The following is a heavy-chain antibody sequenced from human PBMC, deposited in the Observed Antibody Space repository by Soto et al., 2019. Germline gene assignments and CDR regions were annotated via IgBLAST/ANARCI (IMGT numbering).Heavy chain of an antibody. J-gene: IGHJ6*02. Sequence: GGSLRLSCAASGFTFSNYAMSWVRQAPGKGLEWVSAISGSGRSTYYADSVKGRFTISRDNSKNTVYLQVNSLRADDTAVFYCAKVAGGASLDCYYDMDVWGQGTTVTVSS. CDR2: ISGSGRST. D-gene: IGHD1-26*01. V-gene: IGHV3-23*01. CDR3: AKVAGGASLDCYYDMDV. CDR1: GFTFSNYA.